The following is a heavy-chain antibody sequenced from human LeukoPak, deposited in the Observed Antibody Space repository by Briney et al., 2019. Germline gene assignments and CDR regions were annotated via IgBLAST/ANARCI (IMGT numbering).Heavy chain of an antibody. CDR3: ARQFGPTDVFDI. D-gene: IGHD3-16*01. V-gene: IGHV1-2*02. J-gene: IGHJ3*02. Sequence: ASVKVSCKASGITIAGYDVHWVREAPGQGLEWMGRIKPRFSGTNHAEKFQGRVTMTRDTSMTTAYMELSSLTSDDTAVYYCARQFGPTDVFDIWGQGTMVTVSS. CDR1: GITIAGYD. CDR2: IKPRFSGT.